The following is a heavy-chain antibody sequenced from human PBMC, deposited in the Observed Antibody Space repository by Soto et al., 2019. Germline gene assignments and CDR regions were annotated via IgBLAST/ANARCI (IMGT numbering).Heavy chain of an antibody. CDR2: IYYSGST. J-gene: IGHJ6*03. V-gene: IGHV4-59*08. CDR3: ARQWKSSTLGYYYYYMDV. D-gene: IGHD1-1*01. Sequence: QVQLQESGPGLVKPSETLSLTCTASGGSISSYYWSWIRQPPGKGLEWIGYIYYSGSTNYNPSLKSRVTISVDTSKNQFSLKLSSVTAADTAVYYCARQWKSSTLGYYYYYMDVWGKGTTVTVSS. CDR1: GGSISSYY.